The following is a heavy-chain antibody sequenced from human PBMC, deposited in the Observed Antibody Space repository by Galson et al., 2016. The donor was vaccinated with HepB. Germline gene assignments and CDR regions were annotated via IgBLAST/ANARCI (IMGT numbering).Heavy chain of an antibody. CDR1: GYTFTTYG. V-gene: IGHV1-18*01. J-gene: IGHJ4*02. CDR3: ARGAVSHY. D-gene: IGHD6-19*01. CDR2: ISTSDDNI. Sequence: SVKVSCKASGYTFTTYGVPWVRQAPGQGLEWVGWISTSDDNIQYSQKLQGRVTMTTDTSTTTAYMDLRSLRSDDTAVYYCARGAVSHYWGQGTLVTVSS.